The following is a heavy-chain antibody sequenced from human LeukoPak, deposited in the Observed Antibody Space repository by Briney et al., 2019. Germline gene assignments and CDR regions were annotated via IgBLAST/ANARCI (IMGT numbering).Heavy chain of an antibody. J-gene: IGHJ4*02. V-gene: IGHV3-30-3*01. CDR1: GFTFSSYA. D-gene: IGHD5-12*01. CDR3: ARGRATTLDY. Sequence: GRALRLSCAASGFTFSSYAMHWVRQAPGKGLEWVAVISYDGSNKYYADSVKGRFTISRDNSKNTLYLQMNSLRAEDTAVYYCARGRATTLDYWGQGTLVTVSS. CDR2: ISYDGSNK.